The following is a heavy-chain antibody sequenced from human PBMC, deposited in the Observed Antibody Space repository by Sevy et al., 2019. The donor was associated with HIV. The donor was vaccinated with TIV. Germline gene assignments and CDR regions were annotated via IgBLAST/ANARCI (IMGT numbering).Heavy chain of an antibody. Sequence: GGSLRLSCTASGFISSPYWMNWVRQAPGKGLVWVSRINPDGSITSYADAVKGRFTISRDNAKNTLYLQMNSLRAEDTAVYYCAKAGYYYDSSGYNWFDPWGQGTLVTVSS. CDR3: AKAGYYYDSSGYNWFDP. D-gene: IGHD3-22*01. CDR1: GFISSPYW. CDR2: INPDGSIT. V-gene: IGHV3-74*01. J-gene: IGHJ5*02.